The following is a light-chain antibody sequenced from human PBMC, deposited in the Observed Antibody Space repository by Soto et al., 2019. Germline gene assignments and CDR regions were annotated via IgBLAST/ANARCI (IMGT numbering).Light chain of an antibody. V-gene: IGLV2-8*01. CDR2: EVN. Sequence: QSVLTQPPSASGSPGQSVTFSCTGTSTDVGTYNFVSWYQRHPGKAPKLMIYEVNKRPSGVPDRFSGSKSGNTASLTVSGLQAEDEADYYCSSYAGSNNLLFGGGTKLTVL. J-gene: IGLJ2*01. CDR1: STDVGTYNF. CDR3: SSYAGSNNLL.